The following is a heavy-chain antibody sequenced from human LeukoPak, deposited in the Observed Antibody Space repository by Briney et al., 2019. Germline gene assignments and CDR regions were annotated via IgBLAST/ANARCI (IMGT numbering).Heavy chain of an antibody. CDR1: GYTFTGYY. J-gene: IGHJ5*02. CDR2: INPNSGGT. Sequence: ASVKVSCKASGYTFTGYYLHWVRQAPGQGLEWMGWINPNSGGTSFARKFQGRVTMTRDTSISTAYMELSRLRSDDTAVYYCARGSNWGWIWFDPWGQGTLVTVSS. CDR3: ARGSNWGWIWFDP. V-gene: IGHV1-2*02. D-gene: IGHD7-27*01.